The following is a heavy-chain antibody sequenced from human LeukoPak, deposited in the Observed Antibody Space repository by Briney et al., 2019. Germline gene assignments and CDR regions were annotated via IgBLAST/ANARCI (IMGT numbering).Heavy chain of an antibody. D-gene: IGHD3-16*01. CDR1: GFTFRDYA. CDR3: ARDRRGDYVWGRTH. Sequence: PGGSLRLSCATSGFTFRDYAMNWVRQAPGKGLEWVSAISGSGGSTYFTDSVRGRFTISRDNAKNSLYLQMNSLRAEDTAVYYCARDRRGDYVWGRTHWGQGTLVTVSS. CDR2: ISGSGGST. V-gene: IGHV3-23*01. J-gene: IGHJ4*02.